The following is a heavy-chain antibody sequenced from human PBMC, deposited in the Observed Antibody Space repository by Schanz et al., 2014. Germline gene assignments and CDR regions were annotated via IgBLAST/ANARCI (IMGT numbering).Heavy chain of an antibody. CDR1: GGDICNYY. CDR3: AKFLYDDPS. CDR2: IHQSGGT. Sequence: QVQLQESGPGLVKPSETLSLTCSVSGGDICNYYWSWIRQPPGKGLEWIGYIHQSGGTNYNPSLKSRFPILFDTPKNQFPLSLPSLTAADTAVYYCAKFLYDDPSWGQGTLVTVSS. J-gene: IGHJ5*02. D-gene: IGHD3-3*01. V-gene: IGHV4-59*08.